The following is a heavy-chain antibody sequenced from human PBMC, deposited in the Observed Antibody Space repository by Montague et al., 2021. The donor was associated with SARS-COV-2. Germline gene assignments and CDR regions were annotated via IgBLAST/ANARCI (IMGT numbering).Heavy chain of an antibody. J-gene: IGHJ6*02. D-gene: IGHD2-2*01. V-gene: IGHV4-34*01. CDR2: ISHSGST. Sequence: SETLSLTCAVYGGSLSGYYWSWTRQPPGEGLEWIAEISHSGSTSYNPSLKSRVTISVDTSKNQFSLKLSSATAADTAVYYCARVPYRLLFVPRYYGMDVWGRGTTVTVSS. CDR3: ARVPYRLLFVPRYYGMDV. CDR1: GGSLSGYY.